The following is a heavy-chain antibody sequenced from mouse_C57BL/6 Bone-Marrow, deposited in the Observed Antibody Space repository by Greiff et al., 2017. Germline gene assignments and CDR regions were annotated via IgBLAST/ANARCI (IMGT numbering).Heavy chain of an antibody. CDR1: GFTFSSYT. Sequence: EVKLVESGGGLVKPGGSLKLSCAASGFTFSSYTMSWVRQTPEKRLQWVAAISGGGGNTYYPDSVKGRFTISRDNDKNILYLQMSSLRSEDTALYYCSGQVTTVIATKYFDVWGTGTTVTVSS. V-gene: IGHV5-9*01. D-gene: IGHD1-1*01. CDR2: ISGGGGNT. J-gene: IGHJ1*03. CDR3: SGQVTTVIATKYFDV.